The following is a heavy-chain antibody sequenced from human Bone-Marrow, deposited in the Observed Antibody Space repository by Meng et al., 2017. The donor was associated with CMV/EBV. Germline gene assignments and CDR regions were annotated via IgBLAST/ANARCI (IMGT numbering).Heavy chain of an antibody. Sequence: SETLSLTCTVSGGSISSYYWSWIRQPPGKGLEWIEYIYYSGSTNYNPSLKSRVTISVDKSKNQFPLKLSSVTAADTAVYYCARTYCSSTSCYRGYFQHWGQGTLVTVSS. CDR3: ARTYCSSTSCYRGYFQH. V-gene: IGHV4-59*01. CDR2: IYYSGST. CDR1: GGSISSYY. D-gene: IGHD2-2*02. J-gene: IGHJ1*01.